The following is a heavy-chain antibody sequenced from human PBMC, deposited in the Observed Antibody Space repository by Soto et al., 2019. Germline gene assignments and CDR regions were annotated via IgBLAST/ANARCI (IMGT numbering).Heavy chain of an antibody. CDR1: GGSFSGYY. CDR3: ARGTSGGSLYYYYYYMDV. Sequence: TSETLSLTCAVYGGSFSGYYWSWIRQPPGKGLEWIGEINHSGSTNYNPSLKSRVTISVDTSKNQFSLKLSSVTAADTAVYYCARGTSGGSLYYYYYYMDVWGKGTTVTVSS. D-gene: IGHD2-15*01. V-gene: IGHV4-34*01. J-gene: IGHJ6*03. CDR2: INHSGST.